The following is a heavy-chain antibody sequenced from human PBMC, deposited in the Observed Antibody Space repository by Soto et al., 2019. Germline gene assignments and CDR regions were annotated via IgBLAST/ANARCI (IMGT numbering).Heavy chain of an antibody. Sequence: QVQLVESGGGVVQPGGSLRLSCAASGFSISTYGMHWVRQAPGKGLEWVTVIWYDGSNTFYADSVKGRFTISRDNSKNTLLLQMNSLRGEDTALYYCARDLTPSRKGMDVWGQGTTVTVSS. J-gene: IGHJ6*02. V-gene: IGHV3-33*01. CDR2: IWYDGSNT. CDR1: GFSISTYG. D-gene: IGHD7-27*01. CDR3: ARDLTPSRKGMDV.